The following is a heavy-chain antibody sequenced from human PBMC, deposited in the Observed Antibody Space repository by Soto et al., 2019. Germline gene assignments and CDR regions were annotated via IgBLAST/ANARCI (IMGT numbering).Heavy chain of an antibody. Sequence: QVQLQESGPGLVKPSGTLSLTCAVSGGSISSSNWWSWVRQPPGKGLEWIGEIYHSGSTNYNPSLTSRVILAGGKTEKHCSLKLSSVTAGDTAVYYCARDRGVGACTVSYYGMAVWGQGTTVTVSS. D-gene: IGHD2-8*01. J-gene: IGHJ6*02. CDR1: GGSISSSNW. V-gene: IGHV4-4*02. CDR3: ARDRGVGACTVSYYGMAV. CDR2: IYHSGST.